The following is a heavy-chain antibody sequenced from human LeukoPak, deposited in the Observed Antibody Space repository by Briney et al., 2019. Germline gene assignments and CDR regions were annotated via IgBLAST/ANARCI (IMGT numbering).Heavy chain of an antibody. J-gene: IGHJ3*01. D-gene: IGHD2-21*02. CDR3: ARDRLMVVTRDDAFDV. CDR2: IKQDGSEK. CDR1: GFTFRSNA. Sequence: GGSLRLSCAASGFTFRSNAMHWVRQAPGKGLEWVANIKQDGSEKYYVDSVKGRFTISRDNAKNSLYLQMNSLRAEDTAVYYCARDRLMVVTRDDAFDVWGQGTMVTVSS. V-gene: IGHV3-7*01.